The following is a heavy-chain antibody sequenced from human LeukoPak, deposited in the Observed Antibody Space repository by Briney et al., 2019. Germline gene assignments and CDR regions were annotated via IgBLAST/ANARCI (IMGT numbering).Heavy chain of an antibody. J-gene: IGHJ4*02. Sequence: GGSLRLSCAASGFIFSSYPMSWVRQAPGKGLEWVSAISGSGGSTYYADSVKGRFTISRDNSKNTLYLQMLSLRAEDTAVYYCAKDHRGSYNYWGQGTLVTVSS. CDR1: GFIFSSYP. V-gene: IGHV3-23*01. CDR3: AKDHRGSYNY. D-gene: IGHD1-26*01. CDR2: ISGSGGST.